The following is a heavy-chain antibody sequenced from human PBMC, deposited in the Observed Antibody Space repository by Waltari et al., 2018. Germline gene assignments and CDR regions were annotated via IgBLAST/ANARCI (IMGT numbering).Heavy chain of an antibody. CDR1: GDSISGNSW. Sequence: QVQLQESGQGLVKPSGTLSLTCAVSGDSISGNSWWSWVRPSPEKGLEWIGQVHHSGKTRSTASVQGRAAMSRGSANKKDFPITNSGMAAEAFVYYYAQQYAIGLLFDYWGGTTLVTDSS. V-gene: IGHV4-4*02. D-gene: IGHD2-8*01. CDR3: AQQYAIGLLFDY. J-gene: IGHJ4*02. CDR2: VHHSGKT.